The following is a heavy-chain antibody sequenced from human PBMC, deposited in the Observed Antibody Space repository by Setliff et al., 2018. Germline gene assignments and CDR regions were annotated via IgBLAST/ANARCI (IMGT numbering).Heavy chain of an antibody. D-gene: IGHD3-3*01. Sequence: PGGSLRLSCVGYGFTISNYWMAWVRQAPGKGLEWVADIRQDGTSIYYADSVKGRFTISRDNAKNSLYLQMTSLRAEDTALYYCAREVWNIYDNDNSWSGYSDHWGQGTLVTVSS. CDR2: IRQDGTSI. CDR3: AREVWNIYDNDNSWSGYSDH. CDR1: GFTISNYW. J-gene: IGHJ4*02. V-gene: IGHV3-7*03.